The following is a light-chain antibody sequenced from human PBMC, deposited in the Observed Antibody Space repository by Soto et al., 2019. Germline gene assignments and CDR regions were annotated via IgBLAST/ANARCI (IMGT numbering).Light chain of an antibody. Sequence: QAVVTQEPSFSVSPGATVTLTCGLSSGSVSTNNYPSWYQQTPGQAPRTLIYSTYTRSSGVPERFSASILGNKAALTITGAQADDESDYYCVLYMGSGIWVFGGGTKLTVL. CDR3: VLYMGSGIWV. J-gene: IGLJ3*02. CDR1: SGSVSTNNY. V-gene: IGLV8-61*01. CDR2: STY.